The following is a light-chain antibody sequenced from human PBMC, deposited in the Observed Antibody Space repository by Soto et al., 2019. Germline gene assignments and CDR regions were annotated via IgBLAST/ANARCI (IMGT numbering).Light chain of an antibody. J-gene: IGKJ4*01. CDR2: GAS. CDR1: QSVNSN. CDR3: QQYDNWPLT. Sequence: EIVMTQSPATVSVSPGEGATLSCRASQSVNSNLAWYQQKPGQAPRFLIYGASTRATGIPARFSGSGSGTEFTLTISSLQSEDFAVYYCQQYDNWPLTFGGGTKVDIK. V-gene: IGKV3-15*01.